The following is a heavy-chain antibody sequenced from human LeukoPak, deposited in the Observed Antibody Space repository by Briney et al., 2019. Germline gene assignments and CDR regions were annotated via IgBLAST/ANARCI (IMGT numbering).Heavy chain of an antibody. CDR2: INHSEST. D-gene: IGHD6-19*01. V-gene: IGHV4-34*01. J-gene: IGHJ4*02. Sequence: PSETLSLTCAVYGGSFSNYYWSWIRQPPGKGLEWIGEINHSESTNYNPSLKSRVTISIDTSKNQFSPKLSSVTAADTAVYYCARPLQSGWYYFDYWGQGTLVTVSS. CDR1: GGSFSNYY. CDR3: ARPLQSGWYYFDY.